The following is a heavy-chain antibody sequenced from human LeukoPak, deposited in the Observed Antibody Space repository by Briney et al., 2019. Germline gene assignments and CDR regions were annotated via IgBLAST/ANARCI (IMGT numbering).Heavy chain of an antibody. CDR2: ISWNSGSI. CDR1: GFTFDDYA. J-gene: IGHJ5*02. D-gene: IGHD3-10*01. V-gene: IGHV3-9*01. CDR3: AKASDRFGELSSSWFDP. Sequence: PGRSLRLSCAASGFTFDDYAMHWVRQAPGKGLEWVSGISWNSGSIGYADSVKGRFTISRDNAKNSLYLQMNSLRAEDTALYYCAKASDRFGELSSSWFDPWGQGTLVTVSS.